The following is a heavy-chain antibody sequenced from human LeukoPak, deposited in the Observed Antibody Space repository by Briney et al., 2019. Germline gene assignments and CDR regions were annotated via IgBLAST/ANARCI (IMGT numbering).Heavy chain of an antibody. V-gene: IGHV4-4*07. D-gene: IGHD6-13*01. J-gene: IGHJ5*02. CDR3: ARDGYSSSWYWFDP. CDR1: GGSTSSYY. Sequence: PSETLSLTCTVSGGSTSSYYWSWIRQPAGKGLEWIGRINTSGSINYNPSLKSRVTMSVDTSKKQFSLKLTSVTAADTAVYYCARDGYSSSWYWFDPWGQGALVTVSS. CDR2: INTSGSI.